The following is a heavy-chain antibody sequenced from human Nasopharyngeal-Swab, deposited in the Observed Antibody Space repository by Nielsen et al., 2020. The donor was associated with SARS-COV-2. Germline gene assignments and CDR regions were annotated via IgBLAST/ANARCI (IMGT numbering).Heavy chain of an antibody. CDR1: GGSISSSSYY. J-gene: IGHJ6*02. V-gene: IGHV4-39*01. D-gene: IGHD6-13*01. CDR3: ARHGSNSWYRGYGMDV. Sequence: GSLRLSCTASGGSISSSSYYWGWIRQPPGKGLEWIGSIYYSGSTYYNPSLKSRVTISVDTSKKQFSLKLISVTAADTAVYYCARHGSNSWYRGYGMDVWGQGTTVTVSS. CDR2: IYYSGST.